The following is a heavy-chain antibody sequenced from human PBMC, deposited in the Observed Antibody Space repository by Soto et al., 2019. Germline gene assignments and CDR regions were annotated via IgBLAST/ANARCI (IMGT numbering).Heavy chain of an antibody. CDR1: GYTFTSYD. J-gene: IGHJ6*02. V-gene: IGHV1-8*01. Sequence: ASVKVSCKASGYTFTSYDINWVRQATGQGLEWMGWMNPNSGNTGYAQKFQGRVTMTRNTSISTAYMELSSLRSEDTAVYYCARGRKGSTWSLRTGGMDVWGQGTMVTVSS. CDR2: MNPNSGNT. D-gene: IGHD6-13*01. CDR3: ARGRKGSTWSLRTGGMDV.